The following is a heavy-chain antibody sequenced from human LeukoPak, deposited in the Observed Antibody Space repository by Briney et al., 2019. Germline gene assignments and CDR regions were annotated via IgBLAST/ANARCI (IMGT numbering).Heavy chain of an antibody. V-gene: IGHV1-8*01. Sequence: ASVKVSCTASGYTFSSYDINWVRQATGQGLEWMGWMNPNSGNTGYVQKFQGRVIMTRDTSISTAYMELSSLTSEDTAVYFCARDLGPLYSYGLVNWFDPWGQGTLVTVSS. CDR2: MNPNSGNT. J-gene: IGHJ5*02. CDR3: ARDLGPLYSYGLVNWFDP. CDR1: GYTFSSYD. D-gene: IGHD5-18*01.